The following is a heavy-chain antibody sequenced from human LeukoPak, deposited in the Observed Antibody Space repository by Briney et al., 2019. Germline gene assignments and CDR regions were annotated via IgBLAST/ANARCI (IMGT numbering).Heavy chain of an antibody. CDR3: ATAAVGAPINT. Sequence: ASVNVSRQVSGYTLTELSIHGVRQPPGKGRGWMGGFDHEDGETIYAQKFQRRVTMTEATATATAYMELSSLRSEATAVYYCATAAVGAPINTWGQGTLVTVSS. D-gene: IGHD1-26*01. CDR1: GYTLTELS. J-gene: IGHJ5*02. V-gene: IGHV1-24*01. CDR2: FDHEDGET.